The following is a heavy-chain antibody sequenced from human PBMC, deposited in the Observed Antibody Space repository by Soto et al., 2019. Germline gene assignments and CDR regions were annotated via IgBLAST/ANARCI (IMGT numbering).Heavy chain of an antibody. CDR3: TRGRGNYYYYGMDV. CDR1: GGSSSDYY. CDR2: IYRSGST. V-gene: IGHV4-4*07. Sequence: SEPLSLTCTVSGGSSSDYYWIWVRQPAGKGLEWIGHIYRSGSTKYNPALKGRVTMSLDTSKNQFSLKLTSVTAADTAVYYCTRGRGNYYYYGMDVWGQGTTVTVSS. J-gene: IGHJ6*02. D-gene: IGHD3-10*01.